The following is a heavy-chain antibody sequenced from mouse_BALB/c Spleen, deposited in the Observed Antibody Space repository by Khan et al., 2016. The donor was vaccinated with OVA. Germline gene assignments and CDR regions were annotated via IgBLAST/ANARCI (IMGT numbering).Heavy chain of an antibody. J-gene: IGHJ2*01. CDR2: INPSTAYT. CDR3: ARRGLRWDFDY. CDR1: GYTFINYW. Sequence: VQLQESGAELAKPGASVKMSCKASGYTFINYWILWVKQRPGQGLEWIGYINPSTAYTEYNQNFKDKATLTADKSSRPAYMQLSSLPSEDSAVYYCARRGLRWDFDYWGQGTTLTVSS. V-gene: IGHV1-7*01. D-gene: IGHD1-1*01.